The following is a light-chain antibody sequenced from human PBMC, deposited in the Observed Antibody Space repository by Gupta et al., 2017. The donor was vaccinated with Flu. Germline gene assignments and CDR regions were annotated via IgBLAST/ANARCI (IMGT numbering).Light chain of an antibody. CDR3: GTWDSSLSAWV. V-gene: IGLV1-51*01. J-gene: IGLJ3*02. CDR2: DNN. CDR1: SSNIGNNY. Sequence: QSVLTQPPSVSAAPGQKVTIPCSGSSSNIGNNYVSWYQQLPGTAPKLLIYDNNKRPSGIPDRFSGSKSSTSATLGITGLQTGDEADYYCGTWDSSLSAWVFGGGTKLTVL.